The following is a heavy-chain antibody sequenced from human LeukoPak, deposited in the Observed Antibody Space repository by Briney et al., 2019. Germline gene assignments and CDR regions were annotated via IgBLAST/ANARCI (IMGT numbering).Heavy chain of an antibody. Sequence: GGSLTLSCAASGFTFNSYGMNWVRQAPGKGLEWVSSISSSGRNKFYADSVTGRFTISRDNAKNSLYLQMNSLRAEDTAVYYCARDASRGLVSDYWGQGTLVSVSS. CDR1: GFTFNSYG. V-gene: IGHV3-21*01. CDR3: ARDASRGLVSDY. J-gene: IGHJ4*02. D-gene: IGHD3-10*01. CDR2: ISSSGRNK.